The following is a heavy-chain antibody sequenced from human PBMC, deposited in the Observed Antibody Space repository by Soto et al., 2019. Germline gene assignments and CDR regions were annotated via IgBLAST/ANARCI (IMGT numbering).Heavy chain of an antibody. CDR1: GGSISSGDYY. V-gene: IGHV4-30-4*01. D-gene: IGHD3-22*01. J-gene: IGHJ4*02. Sequence: PSETLSLTCTVSGGSISSGDYYWSWIRQPPGKGLEWIGYIYYSGSTYYNPSLKSRVTISVDTSKNQFSLKLSSVTAADTAVYYCARFRQSSGHYYADYWGQGTLVTVSS. CDR3: ARFRQSSGHYYADY. CDR2: IYYSGST.